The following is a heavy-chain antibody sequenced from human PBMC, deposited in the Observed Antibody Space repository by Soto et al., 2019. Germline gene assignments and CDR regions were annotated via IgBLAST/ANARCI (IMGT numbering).Heavy chain of an antibody. V-gene: IGHV4-34*01. Sequence: SETLSLTCAVYGGSFSAYWWNWIRQPPGKGLEWIGEINHSGNSNCNPSLKSRVTISVDASKNWLSLKLSSVTAADTAVDYCARGDEAAVARYWFDSWGQGTLVTVSS. CDR2: INHSGNS. CDR3: ARGDEAAVARYWFDS. D-gene: IGHD6-19*01. CDR1: GGSFSAYW. J-gene: IGHJ5*01.